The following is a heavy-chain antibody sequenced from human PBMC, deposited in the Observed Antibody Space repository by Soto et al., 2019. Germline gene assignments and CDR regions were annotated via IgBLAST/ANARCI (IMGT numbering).Heavy chain of an antibody. CDR3: ATKSDYDILTGFDY. CDR1: GYTLTELS. V-gene: IGHV1-24*01. D-gene: IGHD3-9*01. CDR2: FDPEDGET. Sequence: ASVKVSCKVSGYTLTELSMHWVRQAPGKGLEWMGGFDPEDGETIYAQKFQGRVTMTEDTSTDTAYMELSSLRSEDTAVYYCATKSDYDILTGFDYWGQGTLVTVS. J-gene: IGHJ4*02.